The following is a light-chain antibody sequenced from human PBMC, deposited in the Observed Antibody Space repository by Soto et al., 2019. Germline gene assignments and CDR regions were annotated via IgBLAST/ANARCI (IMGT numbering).Light chain of an antibody. V-gene: IGKV3-20*01. CDR3: QQYGGFPT. Sequence: EIVLTQSPGTLSLSPGERATLSCRASQSVSSSYLAWYQHKPGQAPRLLIYGASSRATGIPDRFSGSGSGTDFTLTISSLEPEDFAVYYCQQYGGFPTFGPGTKVDIK. J-gene: IGKJ3*01. CDR1: QSVSSSY. CDR2: GAS.